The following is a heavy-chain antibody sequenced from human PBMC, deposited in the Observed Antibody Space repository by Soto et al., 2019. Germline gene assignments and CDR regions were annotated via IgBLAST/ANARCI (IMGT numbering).Heavy chain of an antibody. CDR3: ARTHSGSYYSVFNY. Sequence: PSETLSLTCVVSNFSISSGYYWGWIRQSPGKGLEWIASIYRSGTTSYNPSLESRVTISVDPSKNQFSLMLTAVTAADTAVYYCARTHSGSYYSVFNYWGRGXLVTVSS. CDR1: NFSISSGYY. D-gene: IGHD1-26*01. J-gene: IGHJ4*02. CDR2: IYRSGTT. V-gene: IGHV4-38-2*01.